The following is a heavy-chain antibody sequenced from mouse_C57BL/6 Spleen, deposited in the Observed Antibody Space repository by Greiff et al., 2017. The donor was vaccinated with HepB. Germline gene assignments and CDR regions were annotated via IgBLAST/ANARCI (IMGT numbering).Heavy chain of an antibody. V-gene: IGHV1-52*01. D-gene: IGHD1-1*01. CDR1: GYTFTSYW. Sequence: QVQPQQPGAELVRPGSSVKLSCKASGYTFTSYWMHWVKQRPIQGLEWIGNIDPSDSETHYNQKFKDKATLTVDKSSSTAYMQLISLTSEDSAVYYCARGGLVATDYWGQGTTLTVSS. J-gene: IGHJ2*01. CDR3: ARGGLVATDY. CDR2: IDPSDSET.